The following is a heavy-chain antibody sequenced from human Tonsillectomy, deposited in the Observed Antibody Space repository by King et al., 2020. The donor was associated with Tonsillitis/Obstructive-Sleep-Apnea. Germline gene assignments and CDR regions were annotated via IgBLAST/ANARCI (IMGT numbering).Heavy chain of an antibody. Sequence: QLQESGPGLVKPSETLSLTCTVSGHSIRSSSYYWGWIRQPPAKGLEWIGTIYYTGSIYYNPSLKSRVTISVDTSKNQFSLKLSSVTAADTAVYYCARHVRDGYGTNFDYWGQGTLVTVSS. D-gene: IGHD5-24*01. CDR1: GHSIRSSSYY. V-gene: IGHV4-39*01. J-gene: IGHJ4*02. CDR3: ARHVRDGYGTNFDY. CDR2: IYYTGSI.